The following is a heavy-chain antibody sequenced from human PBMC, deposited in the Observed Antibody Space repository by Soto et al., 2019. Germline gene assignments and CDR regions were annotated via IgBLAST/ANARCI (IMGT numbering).Heavy chain of an antibody. V-gene: IGHV3-23*01. CDR2: ISGSGGST. Sequence: PGGSLRLSCAASGFTFSSYAMSWVRQAPGKGLEWVSAISGSGGSTYYADSVKGRFTISRDNSKNTLYLQMNSLRAEDTAVYYCVKVWAARRFYGMDVWGQGTTVTVSS. J-gene: IGHJ6*02. D-gene: IGHD6-6*01. CDR3: VKVWAARRFYGMDV. CDR1: GFTFSSYA.